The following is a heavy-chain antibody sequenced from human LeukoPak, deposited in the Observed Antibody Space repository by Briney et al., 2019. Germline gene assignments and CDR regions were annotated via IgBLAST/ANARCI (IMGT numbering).Heavy chain of an antibody. CDR3: AKTATGYSSGHYPGWPVDY. Sequence: GGSLRLSCAASGFTFNRYAMYWVRQAPGKGLEWGSGIFGSGGSAHYADSVKGRFAISRDNSKNRVYLQMNSLRAEDTAVYYCAKTATGYSSGHYPGWPVDYWGQGTLVTVSS. J-gene: IGHJ4*02. CDR1: GFTFNRYA. V-gene: IGHV3-23*01. D-gene: IGHD6-19*01. CDR2: IFGSGGSA.